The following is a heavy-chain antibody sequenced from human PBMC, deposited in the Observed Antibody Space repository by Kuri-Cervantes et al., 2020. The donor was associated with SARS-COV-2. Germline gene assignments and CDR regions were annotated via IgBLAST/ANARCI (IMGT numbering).Heavy chain of an antibody. Sequence: GGSLRLSCAASGFTFSSYAMSWVRQAPGKGLEWVSAISGSGGSTYYADSVKGRFTISRDNSKNTLYLQMNSLRAEDTAVYYCAKVMITFGGVIAPRGFYFDYWGQGTLVTVSS. V-gene: IGHV3-23*01. D-gene: IGHD3-16*02. CDR2: ISGSGGST. CDR3: AKVMITFGGVIAPRGFYFDY. CDR1: GFTFSSYA. J-gene: IGHJ4*02.